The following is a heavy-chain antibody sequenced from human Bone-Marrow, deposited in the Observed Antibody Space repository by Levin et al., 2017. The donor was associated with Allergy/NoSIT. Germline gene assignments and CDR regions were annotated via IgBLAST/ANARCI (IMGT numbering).Heavy chain of an antibody. CDR1: GFTFSNAW. CDR2: IKSKTDGGTT. Sequence: GGSLRLSCAASGFTFSNAWMSWVRQAPGKGLEWVGRIKSKTDGGTTDYAAPVKGRFTISRDDSKNTLYLQMNSLKTEDTAVYYCTTELGYCSSTSCYNYYYYMDVWGKGTTVTVSS. D-gene: IGHD2-2*02. J-gene: IGHJ6*03. V-gene: IGHV3-15*01. CDR3: TTELGYCSSTSCYNYYYYMDV.